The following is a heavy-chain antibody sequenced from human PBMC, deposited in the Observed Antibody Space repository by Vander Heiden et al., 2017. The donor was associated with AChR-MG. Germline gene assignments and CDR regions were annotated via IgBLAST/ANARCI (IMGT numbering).Heavy chain of an antibody. CDR3: ARDRIAARQYYYYYGMDV. CDR1: GFTFSSYS. V-gene: IGHV3-48*02. D-gene: IGHD6-6*01. J-gene: IGHJ6*02. CDR2: ISSSSSTT. Sequence: EVQLVESGGGLVQPGGSLRLSCAASGFTFSSYSMNWVRQAPGKGLEWVSYISSSSSTTYYADSVKGRFTISRDNAKNSLYLQMNSLRDEDTAVYYCARDRIAARQYYYYYGMDVWGQGTTVTVSS.